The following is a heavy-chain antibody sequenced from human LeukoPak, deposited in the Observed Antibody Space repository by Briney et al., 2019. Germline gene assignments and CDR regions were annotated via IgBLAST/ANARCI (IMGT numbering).Heavy chain of an antibody. CDR3: VRQQTPHGNFDY. J-gene: IGHJ4*02. CDR2: IWYDGSNK. Sequence: PGGSLRLSCAASGFTFSSYGMHWVRQAPGKGLEWVALIWYDGSNKYYADSVKGRLTISRENAKNSLSLQMNSLRAEDTAVYYCVRQQTPHGNFDYWGQGTLVTVSS. CDR1: GFTFSSYG. V-gene: IGHV3-33*01. D-gene: IGHD1-26*01.